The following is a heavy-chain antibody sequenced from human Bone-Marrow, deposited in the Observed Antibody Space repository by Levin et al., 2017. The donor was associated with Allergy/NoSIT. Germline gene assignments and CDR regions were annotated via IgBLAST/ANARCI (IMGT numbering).Heavy chain of an antibody. V-gene: IGHV1-69*01. CDR1: GGTFSSYA. D-gene: IGHD2-15*01. J-gene: IGHJ4*02. Sequence: KISCKASGGTFSSYAISWVRQAPGQGLEWMGGIIPIFGTANYAQKFQGRVTITADESTSTAYMELSSLRSEDTAVYYCATDPGGCSGGSCYFDYWGQGTLVTVSS. CDR2: IIPIFGTA. CDR3: ATDPGGCSGGSCYFDY.